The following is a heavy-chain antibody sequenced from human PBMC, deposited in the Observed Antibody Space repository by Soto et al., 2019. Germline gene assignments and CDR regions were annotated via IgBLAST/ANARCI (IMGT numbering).Heavy chain of an antibody. D-gene: IGHD2-8*01. CDR1: GTSISSYY. CDR3: ARYNSYAIDY. V-gene: IGHV4-59*01. CDR2: IHYSGTT. J-gene: IGHJ4*02. Sequence: PSETLSLTCTVSGTSISSYYWSWIRQPPGKGLEWIANIHYSGTTNYNPSLASRVTLSVDTSKNQFSLKMTSVTAADRAMYFCARYNSYAIDYSGRGTLVTVFS.